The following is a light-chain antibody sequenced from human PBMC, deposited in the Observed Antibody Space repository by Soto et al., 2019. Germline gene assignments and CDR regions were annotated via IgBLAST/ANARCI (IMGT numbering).Light chain of an antibody. CDR1: QDISNY. CDR2: DAS. V-gene: IGKV1-33*01. CDR3: QQYDNLPFT. J-gene: IGKJ4*01. Sequence: DIPMTQSPSSLSASVGDRVTITCQASQDISNYLNWYQQKPGKAPKLLIYDASNLETGVPSRFSGSGSGTDFTFTISSLQPEAIATYYCQQYDNLPFTFGGGTKVEIK.